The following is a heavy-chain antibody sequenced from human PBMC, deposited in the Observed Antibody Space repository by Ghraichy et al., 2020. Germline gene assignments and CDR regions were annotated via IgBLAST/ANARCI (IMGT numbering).Heavy chain of an antibody. V-gene: IGHV3-74*01. D-gene: IGHD2-8*02. CDR1: GFTFSTYW. J-gene: IGHJ4*02. CDR2: INSDGTTT. CDR3: ARSGGVVDY. Sequence: LTCAASGFTFSTYWMHWVRQAPGKGLVWVSHINSDGTTTNYADSVKGRFTISRDNAKNTLYLQMNSLRVDDTAVYYCARSGGVVDYWGQGTLVTVSS.